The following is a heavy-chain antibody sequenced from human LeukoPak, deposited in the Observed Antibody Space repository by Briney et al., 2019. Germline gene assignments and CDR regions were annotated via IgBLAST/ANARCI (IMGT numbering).Heavy chain of an antibody. CDR3: ARVGYCSSTGCLGTYFDY. Sequence: PSQTLSLTCTVSGGSISSGGYYWSWIRQPAGKGLEWIGRIYTSGSTNYNPSLKSRVTISVDTSKNQFSLKLSSVTAADTAVYYCARVGYCSSTGCLGTYFDYWGPGTLVTVSS. V-gene: IGHV4-61*02. CDR2: IYTSGST. CDR1: GGSISSGGYY. D-gene: IGHD2-2*03. J-gene: IGHJ4*02.